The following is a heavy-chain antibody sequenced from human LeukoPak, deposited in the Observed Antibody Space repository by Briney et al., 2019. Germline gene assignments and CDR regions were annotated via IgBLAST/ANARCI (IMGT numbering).Heavy chain of an antibody. CDR2: IYYSGST. J-gene: IGHJ4*02. CDR3: ARDGLGSSGFDY. CDR1: GGSISSGGYY. Sequence: SETLSLTCTVSGGSISSGGYYWSWIRQHPGKGLEWIGYIYYSGSTYYNPSLKSRVTISVDTSKNQFSLKLSSVTAADTAVYYCARDGLGSSGFDYWGQGPLVTVSS. D-gene: IGHD6-6*01. V-gene: IGHV4-31*03.